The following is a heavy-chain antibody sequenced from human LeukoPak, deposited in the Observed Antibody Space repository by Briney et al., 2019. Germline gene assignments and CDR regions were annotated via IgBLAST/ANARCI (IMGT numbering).Heavy chain of an antibody. CDR1: GGSISSYY. J-gene: IGHJ6*02. V-gene: IGHV4-59*01. Sequence: SETLSLTCTVSGGSISSYYWSWIRQPPGKGLEWTGYIYYSGSTNYNPSLKSRVTISVDTSKNQFSLKLSSVTAADTAVYYCARETQGYCSGGSCRGMDVWGQGTTVTVSS. CDR3: ARETQGYCSGGSCRGMDV. D-gene: IGHD2-15*01. CDR2: IYYSGST.